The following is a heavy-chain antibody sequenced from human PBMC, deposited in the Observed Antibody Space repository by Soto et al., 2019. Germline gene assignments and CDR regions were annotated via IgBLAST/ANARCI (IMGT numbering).Heavy chain of an antibody. D-gene: IGHD3-22*01. Sequence: SSETLSLTCAVSGGSISSSNWWSWVRQPPGKGLEWIGEIYHSGSTNYNPSLKSRVTISVDRSKNQFSLKLSSVTAADTAVYYCARYTYYYDSSGHYYSFDPWGQGTLVTVSS. CDR1: GGSISSSNW. V-gene: IGHV4-4*02. CDR3: ARYTYYYDSSGHYYSFDP. CDR2: IYHSGST. J-gene: IGHJ5*02.